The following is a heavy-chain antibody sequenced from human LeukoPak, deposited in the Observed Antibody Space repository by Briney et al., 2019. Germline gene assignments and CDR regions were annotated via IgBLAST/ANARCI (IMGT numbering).Heavy chain of an antibody. D-gene: IGHD1-26*01. CDR1: GYTFTSYY. CDR2: INPNSGGT. CDR3: ARTPQGATGAFDI. Sequence: GASVKVSCKASGYTFTSYYMHWVRQAPGQGLEWMGWINPNSGGTNYAQKFQGRVTMTRDTSISTAYMELSRLRSDDTAVYYCARTPQGATGAFDIWGQGTMVTVSS. J-gene: IGHJ3*02. V-gene: IGHV1-2*02.